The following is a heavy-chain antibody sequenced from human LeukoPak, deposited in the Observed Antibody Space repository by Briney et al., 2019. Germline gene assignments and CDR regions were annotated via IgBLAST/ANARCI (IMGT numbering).Heavy chain of an antibody. Sequence: ASVKVSCKASGYTFTGYYMHWVRQAPGHGLEWMGWINPNSGGTNYAQKFQGRVTMTRDTSISTAYMELSRLRSDDTAVYYCAREYYDSSGLDYWGQGTLVTVSS. CDR1: GYTFTGYY. CDR3: AREYYDSSGLDY. V-gene: IGHV1-2*02. D-gene: IGHD3-22*01. CDR2: INPNSGGT. J-gene: IGHJ4*02.